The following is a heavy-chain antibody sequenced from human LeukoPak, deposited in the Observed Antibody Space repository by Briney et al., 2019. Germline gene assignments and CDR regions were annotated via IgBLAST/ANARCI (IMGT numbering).Heavy chain of an antibody. J-gene: IGHJ3*02. D-gene: IGHD2-15*01. CDR3: AREGYDTVVADAFDI. CDR2: INSDGSST. Sequence: GGSLRLSCAASGFTFSSYWMHWVRQAPGKGLVWVSRINSDGSSTSYADSVKGRFTISRDNAKNTLYLQMNSLRAEDTAVYYCAREGYDTVVADAFDIWGQGTMVTVSS. CDR1: GFTFSSYW. V-gene: IGHV3-74*01.